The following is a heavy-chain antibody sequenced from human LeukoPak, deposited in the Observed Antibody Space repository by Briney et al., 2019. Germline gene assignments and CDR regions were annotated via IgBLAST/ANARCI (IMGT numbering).Heavy chain of an antibody. V-gene: IGHV4-59*01. D-gene: IGHD6-13*01. CDR1: GFTFSNYA. Sequence: GSLRLSCAASGFTFSNYAMTWVRQAPGKGLEWIGYIYYSGSTNYNPSLKSRVTISVDTSKNQFSLKLSSVTAADTAVYYCARVEQQPPMGSFDYWGQGTLVTVSS. J-gene: IGHJ4*02. CDR3: ARVEQQPPMGSFDY. CDR2: IYYSGST.